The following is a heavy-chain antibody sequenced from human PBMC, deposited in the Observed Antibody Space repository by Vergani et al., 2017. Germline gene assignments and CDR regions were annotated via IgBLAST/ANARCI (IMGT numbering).Heavy chain of an antibody. Sequence: QVQLQQWGAGLLKPSETLSLTCAVYGGSFSGYYWSWIRQPPGKGLEWIGEINHSGSTNYNPSLKSRVTISVDTSKNQFSLKLSSVTAADTAVYYCARGPLSSSWPYYYYGMDVWGQGTTVTVSS. CDR2: INHSGST. D-gene: IGHD6-13*01. CDR3: ARGPLSSSWPYYYYGMDV. V-gene: IGHV4-34*01. J-gene: IGHJ6*02. CDR1: GGSFSGYY.